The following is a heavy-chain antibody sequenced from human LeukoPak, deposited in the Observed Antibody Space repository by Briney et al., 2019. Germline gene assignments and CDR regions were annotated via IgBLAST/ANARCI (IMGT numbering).Heavy chain of an antibody. J-gene: IGHJ3*02. CDR2: SSPYNGNT. CDR3: ARVPTVVVVAATLFDAFDI. D-gene: IGHD2-15*01. CDR1: GYTFTNYG. Sequence: ASVKVSCKASGYTFTNYGITWVRQAPGQGLEWMGWSSPYNGNTNYAQKLQGRVTMTTDTSTSTAYMELRSLRSDDTAVYYCARVPTVVVVAATLFDAFDIWGQGTMVTVSS. V-gene: IGHV1-18*01.